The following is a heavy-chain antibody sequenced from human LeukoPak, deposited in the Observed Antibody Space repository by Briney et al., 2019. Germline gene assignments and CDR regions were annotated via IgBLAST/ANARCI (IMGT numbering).Heavy chain of an antibody. D-gene: IGHD6-19*01. Sequence: SQTLSLTCTVSGDSIGSGAYYWSWIRQPAGKGLEWIGRISTDGSTNYNPSLNSRVTMSVDASNNHFSLKLNSVTAADTAVYYCAKGAGPPWFDPWGQGTLVTVSS. CDR2: ISTDGST. J-gene: IGHJ5*02. CDR3: AKGAGPPWFDP. CDR1: GDSIGSGAYY. V-gene: IGHV4-61*02.